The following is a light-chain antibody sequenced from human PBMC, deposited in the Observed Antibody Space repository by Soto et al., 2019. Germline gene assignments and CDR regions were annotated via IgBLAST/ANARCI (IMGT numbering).Light chain of an antibody. CDR3: SSYTTSSTPVI. V-gene: IGLV2-14*01. Sequence: QPVLTQPASVSGSPGQSITISCTGTNSDVGGYNYVSWYQQHPGKAPKLMIYEVTNRPSGVSNRFSGSKSGNTASLTISGLQAEDEADYYCSSYTTSSTPVIFGGGTKVTVL. CDR1: NSDVGGYNY. CDR2: EVT. J-gene: IGLJ2*01.